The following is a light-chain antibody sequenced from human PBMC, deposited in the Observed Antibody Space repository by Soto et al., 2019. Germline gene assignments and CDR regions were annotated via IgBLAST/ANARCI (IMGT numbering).Light chain of an antibody. V-gene: IGLV2-14*01. CDR3: SSYTSSSTLVV. J-gene: IGLJ2*01. CDR1: SSDVGGYNY. Sequence: QSVLTQPASVSGSPGQSITISCTGTSSDVGGYNYVSWYQQHPGKAPKLMIYEVSNRPSGVSNRFSGSKSGNTASLTISGLQDEVEADYYCSSYTSSSTLVVFGGGTKLTVL. CDR2: EVS.